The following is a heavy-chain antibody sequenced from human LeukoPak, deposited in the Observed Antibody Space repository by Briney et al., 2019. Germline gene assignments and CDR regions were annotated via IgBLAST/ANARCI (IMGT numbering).Heavy chain of an antibody. V-gene: IGHV2-5*01. CDR1: GFSLSTSGVG. J-gene: IGHJ3*02. Sequence: SGPTLVNPTQTLTLTCTFSGFSLSTSGVGVGWIRQPPGKALEWLALIYWNDDKRYSPSLKSRLTITKDTSKNQVVLTMTNMDPVDTATYYCAHRLTRILDHYDSNAFDIWGQGTMVTVSS. CDR2: IYWNDDK. CDR3: AHRLTRILDHYDSNAFDI. D-gene: IGHD3-22*01.